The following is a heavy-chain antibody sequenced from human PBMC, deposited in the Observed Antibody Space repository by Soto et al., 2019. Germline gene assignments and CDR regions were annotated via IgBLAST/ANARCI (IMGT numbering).Heavy chain of an antibody. D-gene: IGHD6-13*01. CDR3: ARAMSRIAAAVSRVHRDLGRDYFDY. CDR1: GYTFTSYY. Sequence: ASVKVSCKASGYTFTSYYIHWVRRAPGQGLEWMGIINPSGGSTSYAQKFQGRVTMTRDTSTSTVYMELSSLRSEDTAVYYCARAMSRIAAAVSRVHRDLGRDYFDYWGQGTLVTVSS. J-gene: IGHJ4*02. CDR2: INPSGGST. V-gene: IGHV1-46*01.